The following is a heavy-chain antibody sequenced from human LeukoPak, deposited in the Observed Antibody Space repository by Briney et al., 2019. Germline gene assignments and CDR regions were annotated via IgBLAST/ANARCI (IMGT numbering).Heavy chain of an antibody. D-gene: IGHD3-10*01. CDR1: GGSISSYY. V-gene: IGHV4-59*01. CDR3: ARALYGSGSYFDY. J-gene: IGHJ4*02. Sequence: SETLSLTCTVSGGSISSYYWTWIRQPPGKGLEWIGYIYCSGSTIYNPSLKSRVSISVDTSKNQFSLKLSSVTAADTAIYYCARALYGSGSYFDYWGQGTLVTVSS. CDR2: IYCSGST.